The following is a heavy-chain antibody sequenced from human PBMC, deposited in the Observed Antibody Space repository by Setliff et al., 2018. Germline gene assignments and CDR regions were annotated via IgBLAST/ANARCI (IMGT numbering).Heavy chain of an antibody. CDR2: INHDGNS. V-gene: IGHV4-34*01. CDR1: GGSFSGYY. Sequence: PSETLSLTCAVYGGSFSGYYWSWIRQPPGKGLEWIGEINHDGNSNFNPSVHYSPSLKSRVTMSIDKSNNQFSLKLTSVTAADTAVYYCAKGGGRYHSDSWGQGILVTVSS. J-gene: IGHJ4*02. CDR3: AKGGGRYHSDS. D-gene: IGHD1-1*01.